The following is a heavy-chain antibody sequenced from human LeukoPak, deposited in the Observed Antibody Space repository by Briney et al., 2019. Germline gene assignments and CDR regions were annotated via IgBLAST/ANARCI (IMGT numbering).Heavy chain of an antibody. D-gene: IGHD6-6*01. J-gene: IGHJ6*03. Sequence: GGSLRLSCAASGFTFSSYWMNWVRQAPGKGLEWVANIKQDGSEKYYVDSVKGRFTISRDNAKNSLYLQMNSLRAEDTAVYYCARDHSSSSPLYYSYYSMDVWGKGTTVTVSS. CDR3: ARDHSSSSPLYYSYYSMDV. CDR1: GFTFSSYW. CDR2: IKQDGSEK. V-gene: IGHV3-7*01.